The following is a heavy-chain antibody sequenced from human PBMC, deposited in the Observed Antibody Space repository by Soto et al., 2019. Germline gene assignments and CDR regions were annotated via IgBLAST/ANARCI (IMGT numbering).Heavy chain of an antibody. V-gene: IGHV3-23*01. J-gene: IGHJ4*02. CDR2: LSASGGST. Sequence: EVQLLESGGGLVQPGGSLRLSCAASGFTFSIYAMNWVRQAPGKGLEWVSALSASGGSTYYADSVKGRFTVSRDNSKNTPYLQMNSLRAEDTAMYYCAKAGTHSYFDSWGQGTLVTVSS. D-gene: IGHD1-1*01. CDR3: AKAGTHSYFDS. CDR1: GFTFSIYA.